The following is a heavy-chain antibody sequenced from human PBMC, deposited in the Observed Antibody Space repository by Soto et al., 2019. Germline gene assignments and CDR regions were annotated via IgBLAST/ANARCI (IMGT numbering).Heavy chain of an antibody. CDR1: GVTVSYYD. J-gene: IGHJ4*02. CDR3: ARFRWLVRDYFDY. D-gene: IGHD6-19*01. Sequence: GGSPEIGSAASGVTVSYYDMSGIRQAPGKGLEWVSYISSSGSTIYYADSVKGRFTISRDNAKNSLYLQMNSLRAEDTAVYYCARFRWLVRDYFDYWGQATLVTVSS. V-gene: IGHV3-11*01. CDR2: ISSSGSTI.